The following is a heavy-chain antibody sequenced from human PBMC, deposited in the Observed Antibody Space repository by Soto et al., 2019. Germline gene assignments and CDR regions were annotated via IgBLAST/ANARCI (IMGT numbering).Heavy chain of an antibody. Sequence: ASVKVSCKASGYTFTSYAMHWVRQAPGQRLEWMGWINAGNGNTKYSQKFQGRVTITRDTSASTAYMELSSLRSEDTAVYYCARDRVDFWSGYYNYFEYWGQGTLVTVSS. CDR3: ARDRVDFWSGYYNYFEY. V-gene: IGHV1-3*01. J-gene: IGHJ4*02. CDR2: INAGNGNT. D-gene: IGHD3-3*01. CDR1: GYTFTSYA.